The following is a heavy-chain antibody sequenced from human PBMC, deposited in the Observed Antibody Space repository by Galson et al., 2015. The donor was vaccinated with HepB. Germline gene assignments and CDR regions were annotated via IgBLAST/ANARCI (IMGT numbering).Heavy chain of an antibody. CDR3: ARDPATTVTHNWFDP. J-gene: IGHJ5*02. V-gene: IGHV3-30*04. CDR1: GFTFRNYA. D-gene: IGHD4-17*01. Sequence: SLRLSCAASGFTFRNYAMHWVRQAPGKGLEWVAVISDDGSNKFYADSVRGRFTISRDNSKNTLFLQTNSLTAEDTALYYCARDPATTVTHNWFDPWGQGSLVTVSS. CDR2: ISDDGSNK.